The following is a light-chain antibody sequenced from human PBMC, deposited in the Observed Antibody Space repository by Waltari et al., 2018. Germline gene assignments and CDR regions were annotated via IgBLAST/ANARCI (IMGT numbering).Light chain of an antibody. CDR2: KVS. CDR1: QSLVHSDGNTY. Sequence: DVVMTQSPLSLPVTLGQPASISCRSSQSLVHSDGNTYLNWFQQRPGQSPRRLIYKVSNRDAGVPDRFSGSGSGTDFTLKISRVEAEDVGGYYCLQATHWPGTFGQGTKVEI. CDR3: LQATHWPGT. J-gene: IGKJ1*01. V-gene: IGKV2-30*02.